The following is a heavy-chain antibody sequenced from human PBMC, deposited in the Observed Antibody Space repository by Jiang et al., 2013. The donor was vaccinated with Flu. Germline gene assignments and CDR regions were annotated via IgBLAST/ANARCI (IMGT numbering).Heavy chain of an antibody. Sequence: VQLVESGAEVKKPGASVKVSCKASGYTFTGYYMHWVRQAPGQGLEWMGWINPNSGGTNYAQKFQGWVTMTRDTSISTAYMELSRLKSDDTAVYYCARGVRLAAYWYFDFWGRGALVTVSS. V-gene: IGHV1-2*04. CDR1: GYTFTGYY. D-gene: IGHD6-19*01. CDR3: ARGVRLAAYWYFDF. CDR2: INPNSGGT. J-gene: IGHJ2*01.